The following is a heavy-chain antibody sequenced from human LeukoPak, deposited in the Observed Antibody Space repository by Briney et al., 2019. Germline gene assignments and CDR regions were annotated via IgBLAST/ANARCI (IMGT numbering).Heavy chain of an antibody. Sequence: PGGSLRLSCAASGFTFSGSAMHWVSQASGKGLEWVGRIRSKANSYATTYAASVKGRFTISRDDSKNTAYLQMNSLKTEDTAVYYCRASGGVTTDDWFDPWGQGTLVTVSS. V-gene: IGHV3-73*01. CDR2: IRSKANSYAT. CDR1: GFTFSGSA. D-gene: IGHD4-11*01. J-gene: IGHJ5*02. CDR3: RASGGVTTDDWFDP.